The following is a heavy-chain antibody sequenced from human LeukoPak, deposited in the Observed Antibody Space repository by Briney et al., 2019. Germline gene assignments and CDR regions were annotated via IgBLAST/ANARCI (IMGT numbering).Heavy chain of an antibody. Sequence: PGGSLRLSCAASGFTFSSYGMHWVRQAPGKGLEWVAVIWYDGSNKYYADSVKGRFTISRDNSKNTLYLQMNSLRAEDTAVYYCARGMRSVDWFDPWGQGTLVTVSS. CDR2: IWYDGSNK. J-gene: IGHJ5*02. CDR3: ARGMRSVDWFDP. D-gene: IGHD2-8*01. V-gene: IGHV3-33*01. CDR1: GFTFSSYG.